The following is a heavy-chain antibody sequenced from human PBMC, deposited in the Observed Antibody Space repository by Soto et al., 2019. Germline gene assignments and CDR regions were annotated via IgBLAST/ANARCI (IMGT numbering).Heavy chain of an antibody. Sequence: EVQLVESGGGLVQPGGSLRLSCAVSGFTLSSYYMHWARQAPGKGLVWVSHINGDGSITNYADSVKGRFAISRDNAKNTLYLQMNGLRAEDTAVYYCARGGVPAALDIWGEGTMVPVSS. CDR1: GFTLSSYY. CDR3: ARGGVPAALDI. CDR2: INGDGSIT. J-gene: IGHJ3*02. V-gene: IGHV3-74*01. D-gene: IGHD3-10*01.